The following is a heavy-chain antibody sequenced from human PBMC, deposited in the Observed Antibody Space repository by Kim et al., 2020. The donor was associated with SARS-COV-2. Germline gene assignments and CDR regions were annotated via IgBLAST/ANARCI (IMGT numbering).Heavy chain of an antibody. V-gene: IGHV3-7*01. CDR3: ARDEPYTYYYGSGSPPFDY. J-gene: IGHJ4*02. CDR1: GFTFSSYW. CDR2: IKQDGSEK. D-gene: IGHD3-10*01. Sequence: GGSLRLSCAASGFTFSSYWMSWVRQAPGKGLEWVANIKQDGSEKYYVDSVKGRFTISRDNAKNSLYLQMNSLRAEDTAVYYCARDEPYTYYYGSGSPPFDYWGQGTLVTVSS.